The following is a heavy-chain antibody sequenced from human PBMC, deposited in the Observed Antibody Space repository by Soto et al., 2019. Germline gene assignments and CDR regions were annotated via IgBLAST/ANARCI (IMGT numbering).Heavy chain of an antibody. V-gene: IGHV3-23*01. CDR3: AKDLYYDSRRPAFDS. Sequence: GGSLRLSCAFSGVSFRNYAMACVRQAPGKGLEWVSGISGSGGATNYADFVKGRFAISRDNSRNTVYLQMNSLRAEDTALYFCAKDLYYDSRRPAFDSWGQGALVTVSS. CDR1: GVSFRNYA. D-gene: IGHD3-22*01. CDR2: ISGSGGAT. J-gene: IGHJ4*02.